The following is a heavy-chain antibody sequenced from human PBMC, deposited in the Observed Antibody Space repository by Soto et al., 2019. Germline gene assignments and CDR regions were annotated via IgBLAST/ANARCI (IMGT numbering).Heavy chain of an antibody. CDR2: IYNGERT. Sequence: QVHLQESGPGLVKPSETMSLTCTASGASIRNFYWNWVRQFPGKGLEWIGHIYNGERTNYNPSLKXRVTISVDTSKNQFSLKLSSVTVADTAVYYCAPTTGWPGFDYWGQGTLVAVSS. D-gene: IGHD6-19*01. CDR3: APTTGWPGFDY. CDR1: GASIRNFY. V-gene: IGHV4-59*01. J-gene: IGHJ4*02.